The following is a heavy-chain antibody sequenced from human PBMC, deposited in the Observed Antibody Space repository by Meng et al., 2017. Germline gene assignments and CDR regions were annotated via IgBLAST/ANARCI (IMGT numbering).Heavy chain of an antibody. V-gene: IGHV4-61*01. CDR3: AREGIWGSALDY. J-gene: IGHJ4*02. D-gene: IGHD3-10*01. Sequence: GSLRLSCTVSGGSVSSGSYYWSWIRQPPGKGLEWIGYIYYSGSTNYNPSLKSRVTISVDTSKNQFSLKLSSVTAADTAVYYCAREGIWGSALDYWGQGTLVTVSS. CDR2: IYYSGST. CDR1: GGSVSSGSYY.